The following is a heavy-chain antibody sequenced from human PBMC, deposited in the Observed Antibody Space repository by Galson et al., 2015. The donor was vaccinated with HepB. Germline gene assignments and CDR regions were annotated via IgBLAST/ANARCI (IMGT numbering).Heavy chain of an antibody. CDR3: ARQARANYQLLEGTGMDV. Sequence: ETLSLTCTVSGGSISSSSYYWGWIRQSPEKGLEWIGSIYYSGSTYYNPSLKSRVTISVDTSKKQFSLKLSPVTAADTAVYYCARQARANYQLLEGTGMDVWGQGTTVTVSS. D-gene: IGHD2-2*01. CDR2: IYYSGST. J-gene: IGHJ6*02. CDR1: GGSISSSSYY. V-gene: IGHV4-39*01.